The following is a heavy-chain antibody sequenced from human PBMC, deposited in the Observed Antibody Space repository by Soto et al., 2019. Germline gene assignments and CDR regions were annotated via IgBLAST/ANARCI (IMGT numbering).Heavy chain of an antibody. CDR1: GFTFRSFA. Sequence: GGSLRLSCAASGFTFRSFALSWVRQAPGMGLEWVSAISGSGDGTDYADSVKGRFTISRDNSKNTLYLQMNSLRAEDTAVYYCAGPGYSAQDYWGQGDRVTLAS. CDR2: ISGSGDGT. V-gene: IGHV3-23*01. J-gene: IGHJ4*02. D-gene: IGHD5-18*01. CDR3: AGPGYSAQDY.